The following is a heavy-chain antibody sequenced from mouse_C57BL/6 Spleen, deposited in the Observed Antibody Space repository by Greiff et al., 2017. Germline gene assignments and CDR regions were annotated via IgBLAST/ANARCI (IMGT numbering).Heavy chain of an antibody. J-gene: IGHJ2*01. CDR2: ISSGSSTI. V-gene: IGHV5-17*01. CDR1: GFTFSDYG. CDR3: ARGDNYFDY. Sequence: EVKVVESGGGLVKPGGSLKLSCAASGFTFSDYGMHWVRQAPEKGLEWVAYISSGSSTIYYADTVKGRFTISRDNAKNTLCLQMTSLRSEDTAMYYCARGDNYFDYWGQGTTLTVSS.